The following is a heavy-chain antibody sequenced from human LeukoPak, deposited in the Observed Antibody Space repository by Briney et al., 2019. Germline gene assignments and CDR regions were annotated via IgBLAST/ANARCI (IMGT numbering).Heavy chain of an antibody. Sequence: SETLSLTCTVSGGSISSYYWSWIRQPPGKGLGWVGFIYYSGSTNYNPSLKSRVTISVDTSKNQFSLKMSSVTAADTAVYYCARQGLYDFWSANYYYGMDVWGQGTTVTVSS. CDR3: ARQGLYDFWSANYYYGMDV. D-gene: IGHD3-3*01. CDR1: GGSISSYY. CDR2: IYYSGST. V-gene: IGHV4-59*08. J-gene: IGHJ6*02.